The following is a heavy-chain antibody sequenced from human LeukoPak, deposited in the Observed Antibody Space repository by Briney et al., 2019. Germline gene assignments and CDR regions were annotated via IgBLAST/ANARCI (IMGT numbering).Heavy chain of an antibody. Sequence: RASVKVSCKASGYTFTNYGISWVRQAPGQGLEWMGWISAYNGNTNYAQKLQGRVTMITDTSTSTAYMELRSLRSDDTAVYYCARGRYDFWSGYYTEYYFDYWGQGTLVTVSS. D-gene: IGHD3-3*01. V-gene: IGHV1-18*01. CDR1: GYTFTNYG. CDR2: ISAYNGNT. CDR3: ARGRYDFWSGYYTEYYFDY. J-gene: IGHJ4*02.